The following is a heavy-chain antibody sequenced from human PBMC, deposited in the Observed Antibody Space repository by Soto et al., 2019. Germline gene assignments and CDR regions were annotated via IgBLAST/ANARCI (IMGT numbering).Heavy chain of an antibody. Sequence: QVHLQESGPGLVKPSQTLSLTCSVNGDSINSDSVYWSWIRQSPGKGLEYIGYITYNGRTFYNPSLKSRVTMLVDTPKNQFSLEVRSVTAAGTAVYYCARERQVGPSSGRFDPWGQGTLVTVST. CDR2: ITYNGRT. J-gene: IGHJ5*02. CDR3: ARERQVGPSSGRFDP. V-gene: IGHV4-31*03. CDR1: GDSINSDSVY.